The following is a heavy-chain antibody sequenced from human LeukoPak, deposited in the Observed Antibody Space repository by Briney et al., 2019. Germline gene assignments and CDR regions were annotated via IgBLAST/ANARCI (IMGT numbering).Heavy chain of an antibody. Sequence: ASVKVSCKASGYTFTSYYMHWVRQAPGQGLEWMGWISAYNGNTNYAQKLQGRVTMTTDTSTSTAYMELRSLRSDDTAVYYCARGEWTTVTTTFDYWGQGTLVTVSS. D-gene: IGHD4-17*01. CDR2: ISAYNGNT. CDR1: GYTFTSYY. J-gene: IGHJ4*02. V-gene: IGHV1-18*04. CDR3: ARGEWTTVTTTFDY.